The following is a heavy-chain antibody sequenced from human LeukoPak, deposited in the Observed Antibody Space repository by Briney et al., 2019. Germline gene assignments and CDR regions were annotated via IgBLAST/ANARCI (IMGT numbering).Heavy chain of an antibody. CDR3: TREGRGSDAFDY. D-gene: IGHD3-16*01. Sequence: GGSLRLSCTNPGFTFGDYAMSWVRQAPGEGLERVGFIRSKAYGGTTEYAASVKGRFTISRDAPRRIVYLQMNSLKTEDTAVYYCTREGRGSDAFDYWGQGTLVTVSS. CDR2: IRSKAYGGTT. CDR1: GFTFGDYA. J-gene: IGHJ4*02. V-gene: IGHV3-49*04.